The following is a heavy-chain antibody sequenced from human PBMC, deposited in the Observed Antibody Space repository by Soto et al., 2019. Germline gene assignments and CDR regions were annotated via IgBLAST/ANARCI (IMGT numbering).Heavy chain of an antibody. CDR1: GFTFSSYG. D-gene: IGHD1-26*01. CDR2: ISYDGSNK. Sequence: GGSLRLSCAASGFTFSSYGMHWVRQAPGKGLEWVAVISYDGSNKYYADSVKGRFTISRDNSKNTLYLQMNSLRAEDTAVYYCAKDRRELTASRIMDVWGQGTTVTVSS. J-gene: IGHJ6*02. V-gene: IGHV3-30*18. CDR3: AKDRRELTASRIMDV.